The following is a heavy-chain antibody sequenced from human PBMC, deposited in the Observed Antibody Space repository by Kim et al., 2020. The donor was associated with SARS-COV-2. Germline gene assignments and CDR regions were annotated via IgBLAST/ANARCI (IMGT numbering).Heavy chain of an antibody. CDR2: INTNTGNP. D-gene: IGHD4-4*01. J-gene: IGHJ5*02. Sequence: ASVKVSCKASGYTFTSYAMNWVRQAPGQGLEWMGWINTNTGNPTYAQGFTGRFVFSLDTSVSTAYLQISSLKAEDTAVYYCAREIYSNYGDNWFDPGARETWSPSPQ. V-gene: IGHV7-4-1*02. CDR3: AREIYSNYGDNWFDP. CDR1: GYTFTSYA.